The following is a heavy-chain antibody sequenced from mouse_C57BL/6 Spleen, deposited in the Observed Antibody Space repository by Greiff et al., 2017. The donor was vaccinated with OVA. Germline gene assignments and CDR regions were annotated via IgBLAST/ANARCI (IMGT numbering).Heavy chain of an antibody. J-gene: IGHJ2*01. CDR2: ISDGGSYT. CDR3: ARGSDLYYFDY. V-gene: IGHV5-4*01. CDR1: GFTFSSYA. Sequence: EVQGVESGGGLVKPGGSLKLSCAASGFTFSSYAMSWVRQTPEKRLEWVATISDGGSYTYYPDNVKGRFTISRDNAKNNLYLQMSHLKSEDTSMYYDARGSDLYYFDYWGQGSTLTVSS. D-gene: IGHD2-13*01.